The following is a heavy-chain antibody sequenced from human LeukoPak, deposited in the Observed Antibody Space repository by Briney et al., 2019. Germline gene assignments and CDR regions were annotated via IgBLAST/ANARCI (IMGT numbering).Heavy chain of an antibody. V-gene: IGHV3-30-3*01. J-gene: IGHJ5*02. D-gene: IGHD1-1*01. Sequence: GGSLRLSCAASEFSFSNFAMYWVRQAPGKGLEWLAVISYDGSIRYYADSVKGRFTISRDNSNNTVHLQMNSLRPDDSALYYCAREDNPLWFDPWGQGTLVTVSS. CDR2: ISYDGSIR. CDR1: EFSFSNFA. CDR3: AREDNPLWFDP.